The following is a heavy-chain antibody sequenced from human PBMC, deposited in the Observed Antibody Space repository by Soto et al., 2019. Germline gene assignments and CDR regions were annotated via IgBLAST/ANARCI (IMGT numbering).Heavy chain of an antibody. CDR2: IYYSGNT. CDR3: ASGTRYREVAFDI. CDR1: GCSISSYY. V-gene: IGHV4-59*01. Sequence: KPSETLSLTCTVSGCSISSYYWSWIRQPPGKGLEWIGYIYYSGNTNYNPSLKSRVTISVDTSKNQFSLKLSSVTAADTAVYYCASGTRYREVAFDIWGQGTMVTVS. J-gene: IGHJ3*02. D-gene: IGHD1-1*01.